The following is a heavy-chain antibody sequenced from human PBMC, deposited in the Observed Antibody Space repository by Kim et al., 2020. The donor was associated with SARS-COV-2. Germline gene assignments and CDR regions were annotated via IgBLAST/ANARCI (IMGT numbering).Heavy chain of an antibody. Sequence: ASVKVSCKASGYTFTNYYMHWVRQAPGQGLEWMGIINPSGGRTSYAQKFQGRVTMTRDTSTTTVYMGLSSLRSEDTAVYYCSREGGSYWSFDYWGQGTLVTVSS. CDR2: INPSGGRT. J-gene: IGHJ4*02. D-gene: IGHD1-26*01. CDR1: GYTFTNYY. CDR3: SREGGSYWSFDY. V-gene: IGHV1-46*01.